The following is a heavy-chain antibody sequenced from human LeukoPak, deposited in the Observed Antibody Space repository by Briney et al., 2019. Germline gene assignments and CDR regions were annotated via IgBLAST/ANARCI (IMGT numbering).Heavy chain of an antibody. Sequence: GGSLRLSCAASGVTFSSSWMSWVRQAPGKGLEWLATIKKDGREKFDVDFLKGRFSISRDNDKNSLYLQMNSLGVDDTAVYYCAGGSGMDVWGQGTTVTVSS. CDR3: AGGSGMDV. V-gene: IGHV3-7*05. D-gene: IGHD3-10*01. J-gene: IGHJ6*02. CDR2: IKKDGREK. CDR1: GVTFSSSW.